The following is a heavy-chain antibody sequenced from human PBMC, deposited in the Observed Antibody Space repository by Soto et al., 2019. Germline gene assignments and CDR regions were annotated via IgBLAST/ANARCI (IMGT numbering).Heavy chain of an antibody. J-gene: IGHJ5*02. Sequence: GASVKVSCKASGYTFTGYYMHWVRQAPGQGLEWMGWINPNSGGTNYAQKFQGRVTMTRDTSISTAYMELSRLRSDDTAVYYCARDPDYGGPQDNWFDPWGQGTLVTV. D-gene: IGHD4-17*01. CDR3: ARDPDYGGPQDNWFDP. CDR1: GYTFTGYY. CDR2: INPNSGGT. V-gene: IGHV1-2*02.